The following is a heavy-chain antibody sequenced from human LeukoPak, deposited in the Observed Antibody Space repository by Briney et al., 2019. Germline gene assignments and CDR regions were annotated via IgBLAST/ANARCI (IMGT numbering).Heavy chain of an antibody. D-gene: IGHD5-18*01. Sequence: PGGSLRLSCAASGITFSSYAMSWVRQAPGKGLEWVSTIGGSGGRTYYADSVKGRFTISRDNSKNTLYLQVNSLRAEDTAVYYCAKETGYSYQPYLLDYWGQGTLVTVSS. V-gene: IGHV3-23*01. CDR3: AKETGYSYQPYLLDY. J-gene: IGHJ4*02. CDR2: IGGSGGRT. CDR1: GITFSSYA.